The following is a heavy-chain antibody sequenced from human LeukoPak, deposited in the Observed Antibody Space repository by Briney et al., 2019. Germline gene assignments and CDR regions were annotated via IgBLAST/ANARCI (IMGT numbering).Heavy chain of an antibody. CDR1: GASISTYY. D-gene: IGHD6-19*01. CDR3: AKREPYNGGWLCDH. CDR2: ILYSGIT. V-gene: IGHV4-59*08. Sequence: SETLSLTCAVSGASISTYYWSWIRQPPGKGLEWIGYILYSGITNSNPSLRTRVTMSVDTSKNQFSLKLTSVTATDTAVYYCAKREPYNGGWLCDHWGQGSLVTVSS. J-gene: IGHJ4*02.